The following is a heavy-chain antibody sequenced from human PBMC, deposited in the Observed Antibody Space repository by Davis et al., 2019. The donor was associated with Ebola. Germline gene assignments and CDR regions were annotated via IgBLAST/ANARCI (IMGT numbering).Heavy chain of an antibody. J-gene: IGHJ3*01. CDR1: GDSVSSKIAA. CDR2: TYLRSTWYT. D-gene: IGHD3-10*01. Sequence: SQTLSLTCAISGDSVSSKIAAWNWIRQSTSRGLEWLGRTYLRSTWYTDYAVSLKGRITLNTDTSKNLFSLHLTSVTPEDTAAYYCVKSYYLDYFDLWGQGTMVTVSS. CDR3: VKSYYLDYFDL. V-gene: IGHV6-1*01.